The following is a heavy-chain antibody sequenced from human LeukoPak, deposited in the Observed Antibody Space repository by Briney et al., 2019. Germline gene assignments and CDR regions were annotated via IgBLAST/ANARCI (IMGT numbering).Heavy chain of an antibody. CDR1: GGSISSGNYQ. Sequence: SETLSLTCTASGGSISSGNYQWTWIRQPAGKGLEWIGRIYTSGSTNYNPSLKSRVTISVDTSKNQFSLKLSSVTAADTAVYYCAKGTGGTFYYFDYWGQGTLVTVSS. J-gene: IGHJ4*02. CDR2: IYTSGST. CDR3: AKGTGGTFYYFDY. V-gene: IGHV4-61*02. D-gene: IGHD2-8*02.